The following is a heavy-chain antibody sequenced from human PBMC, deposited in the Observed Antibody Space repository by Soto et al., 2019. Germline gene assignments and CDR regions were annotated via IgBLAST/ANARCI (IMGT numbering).Heavy chain of an antibody. Sequence: QVQLVESGGGVVQPGRSLRLSCAASGFTFNSYGIHWVRQAPGKGLEWVAVISHDGSKTNYAASVKGRVTISRDNSKDTVYLQRNSLSAEDTVVYYWAKDTYYYSSSGYDVFDSWCQGTLVTVSS. CDR3: AKDTYYYSSSGYDVFDS. V-gene: IGHV3-30*18. CDR1: GFTFNSYG. CDR2: ISHDGSKT. D-gene: IGHD3-22*01. J-gene: IGHJ4*02.